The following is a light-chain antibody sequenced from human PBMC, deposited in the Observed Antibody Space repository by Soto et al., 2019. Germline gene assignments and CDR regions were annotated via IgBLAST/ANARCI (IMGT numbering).Light chain of an antibody. J-gene: IGLJ2*01. CDR2: EVK. V-gene: IGLV2-14*01. CDR1: SSDIGAYNY. Sequence: QSALTQPASVSGSPGQSITLSCTGTSSDIGAYNYVSWYQHRPGKAPKLLIFEVKSRPAGLSNRFSGSKSGNTASLTISGLQAEDDAIYYCSSYTASGVPVIFGGGTKLTVL. CDR3: SSYTASGVPVI.